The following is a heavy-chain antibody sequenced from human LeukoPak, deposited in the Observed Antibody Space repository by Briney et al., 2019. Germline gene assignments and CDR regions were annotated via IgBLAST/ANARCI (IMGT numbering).Heavy chain of an antibody. D-gene: IGHD6-13*01. CDR3: AKEGYSRGYYSYYYMDV. CDR1: GFTFSSYG. Sequence: GGTLRLSCAASGFTFSSYGMSWVRQAPGKGLEWVTAISYDGSNKYYADSVKGRFTISRDNSKNTLYVQMNSLRAEDTAVYYCAKEGYSRGYYSYYYMDVWGKGTTVTVSS. V-gene: IGHV3-30*18. J-gene: IGHJ6*03. CDR2: ISYDGSNK.